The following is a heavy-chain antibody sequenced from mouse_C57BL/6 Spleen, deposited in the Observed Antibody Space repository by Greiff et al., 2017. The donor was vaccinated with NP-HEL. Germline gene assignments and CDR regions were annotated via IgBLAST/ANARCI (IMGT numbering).Heavy chain of an antibody. J-gene: IGHJ1*03. D-gene: IGHD1-1*01. Sequence: EVKVVESGGGLVKPGGSLKLSCAASGFTFSDYGMHWVRQAPEKGLEWVAYISSGSSTIYYADTVKGRFTISRDNAKNTLFLQMTSLRSEDTAMYYCARERIYYYGSSYDWYFDVWGTGTTVTVSS. CDR3: ARERIYYYGSSYDWYFDV. V-gene: IGHV5-17*01. CDR1: GFTFSDYG. CDR2: ISSGSSTI.